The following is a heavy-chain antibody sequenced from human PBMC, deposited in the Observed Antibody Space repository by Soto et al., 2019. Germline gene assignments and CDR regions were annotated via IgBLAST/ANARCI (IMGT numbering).Heavy chain of an antibody. J-gene: IGHJ6*02. Sequence: TSETLSLTCTVSGGSISSSSDYWGWIRQPPGKGLEWIGSIYYSGSTYYNPSLKSRVTISVDTSKNQFSLKLSSVTAADTAVYYCACIFSGGYGYGFYYYGMDVWGQGTTVTVSS. CDR2: IYYSGST. D-gene: IGHD5-18*01. V-gene: IGHV4-39*01. CDR1: GGSISSSSDY. CDR3: ACIFSGGYGYGFYYYGMDV.